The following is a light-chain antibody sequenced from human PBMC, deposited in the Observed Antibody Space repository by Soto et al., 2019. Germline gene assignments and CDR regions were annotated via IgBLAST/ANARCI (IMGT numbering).Light chain of an antibody. CDR1: QSIGTW. CDR3: QQYSDSSGA. V-gene: IGKV1-5*01. J-gene: IGKJ1*01. Sequence: DIQVTQSPATLSASVGDRVTITCGASQSIGTWLSWYQQKTGKAPKLLIFDASTLESGVPSRFSGSGSVTDFTLTLSSLPPDDFATYLLQQYSDSSGAFGQGTRVEIK. CDR2: DAS.